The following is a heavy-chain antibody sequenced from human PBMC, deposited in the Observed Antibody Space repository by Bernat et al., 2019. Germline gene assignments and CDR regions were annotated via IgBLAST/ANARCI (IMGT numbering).Heavy chain of an antibody. V-gene: IGHV3-7*03. D-gene: IGHD1-7*01. CDR3: ASLDWHCPDY. Sequence: EVQLVESGGGLVHPGGSPRLSCAASGFSFSNTWMGWARQAPGKGLEGVATINNDGSQKYVDSVKGRFTISRDNAENSLYLQMNSLRAEDTAVYYCASLDWHCPDYWGQGTLVTVSS. CDR2: INNDGSQK. J-gene: IGHJ4*02. CDR1: GFSFSNTW.